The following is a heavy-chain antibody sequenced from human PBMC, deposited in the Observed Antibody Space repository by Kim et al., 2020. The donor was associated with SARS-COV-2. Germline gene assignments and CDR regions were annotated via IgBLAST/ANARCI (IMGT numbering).Heavy chain of an antibody. Sequence: SETLSLTCTVSGGSISSGSYYWSWIRQPAGKGLEWIGRIYTSGSTNYNPSLKSRVTISVDTSKNQFSLKLSSVTAADTAVYYCAREDSSGWYYFDYWGQGTLVTVSS. V-gene: IGHV4-61*02. J-gene: IGHJ4*02. D-gene: IGHD6-19*01. CDR3: AREDSSGWYYFDY. CDR1: GGSISSGSYY. CDR2: IYTSGST.